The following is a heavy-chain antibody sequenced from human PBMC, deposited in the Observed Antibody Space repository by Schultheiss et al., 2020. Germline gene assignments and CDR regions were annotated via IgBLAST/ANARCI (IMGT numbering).Heavy chain of an antibody. J-gene: IGHJ4*02. D-gene: IGHD3-9*01. CDR2: IYTSGST. V-gene: IGHV4-4*07. Sequence: SETLSLTCTVSGGSISSYYWGWIRQSPGKGLEWIGSIYTSGSTNYNPSLKSRVTMSVDTSKNQFSLKLSSVTAADTAVYYCARGTKTYYDILTGYYAPYYFDYWGQGTLVTVSS. CDR1: GGSISSYY. CDR3: ARGTKTYYDILTGYYAPYYFDY.